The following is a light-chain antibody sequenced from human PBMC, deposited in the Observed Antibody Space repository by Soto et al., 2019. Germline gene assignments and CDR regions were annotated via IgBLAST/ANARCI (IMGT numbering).Light chain of an antibody. V-gene: IGKV1-9*01. CDR3: QQLYRYPLS. CDR2: AAS. CDR1: QSISSY. Sequence: QLTQSPSSLSASVGDRVTITCRASQSISSYLAWYQQKPGRVPKLLISAASTLESGVPLRFSGGGFGTDFTLTISSLQPEDFATYYCQQLYRYPLSFGGGTKVEIK. J-gene: IGKJ4*01.